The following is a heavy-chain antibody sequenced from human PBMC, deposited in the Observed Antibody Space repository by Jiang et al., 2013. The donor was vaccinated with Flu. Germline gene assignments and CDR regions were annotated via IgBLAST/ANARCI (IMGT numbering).Heavy chain of an antibody. CDR2: INAGNGNT. J-gene: IGHJ6*02. V-gene: IGHV1-3*01. D-gene: IGHD2-15*01. Sequence: EVKKPGASVKVSCKASGYTFTSYAMHWVRQAPGQRLEWMGWINAGNGNTKYSQKFQGRVTITRDTSASTAYMELSSLRSEDTAVYYCARGGHCSGGSCYRYYYYGMDVWGQGTTVTVSS. CDR1: GYTFTSYA. CDR3: ARGGHCSGGSCYRYYYYGMDV.